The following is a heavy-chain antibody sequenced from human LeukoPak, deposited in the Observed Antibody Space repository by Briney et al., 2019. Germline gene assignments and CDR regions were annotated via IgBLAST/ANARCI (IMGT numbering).Heavy chain of an antibody. CDR3: ARRGGIHLEYFDY. J-gene: IGHJ4*02. CDR2: ISSGSSYI. CDR1: GFTFSTYS. D-gene: IGHD3-3*01. V-gene: IGHV3-21*01. Sequence: PGGSLRLSCAASGFTFSTYSMNWVRQAPGKGLEWVSFISSGSSYIYYADSVKGRFTISRDNAKNSLYLQMNSLRAEDTAVYYCARRGGIHLEYFDYWGQGTLVTVSS.